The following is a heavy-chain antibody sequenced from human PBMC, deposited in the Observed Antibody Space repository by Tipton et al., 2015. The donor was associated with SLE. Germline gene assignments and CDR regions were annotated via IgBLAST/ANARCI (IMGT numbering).Heavy chain of an antibody. CDR3: ARGSFFDERSSGAGWFAP. D-gene: IGHD3-3*01. V-gene: IGHV4-4*02. CDR1: GGSVIGNNW. CDR2: IFQSGNS. J-gene: IGHJ5*02. Sequence: TLSLTCDVSGGSVIGNNWWSWLRQPPGKGLQWIAEIFQSGNSNYNPSLRSRATISLDKSKNQVFLRLSSVTAADTAVYYCARGSFFDERSSGAGWFAPWGPGALVTVSS.